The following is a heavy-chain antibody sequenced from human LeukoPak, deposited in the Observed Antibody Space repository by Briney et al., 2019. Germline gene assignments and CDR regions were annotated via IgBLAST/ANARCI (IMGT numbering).Heavy chain of an antibody. D-gene: IGHD3-22*01. CDR3: ARVRYDSSGYYSIYDY. CDR1: GLTFSSYG. J-gene: IGHJ4*02. V-gene: IGHV3-21*01. CDR2: ITRSSIYI. Sequence: GGSLRLSCAASGLTFSSYGMSWVRQAPGKGLEWVSSITRSSIYIYYADSLKGRFTISRDNAKNSLYLQMNSLRAEDTAVYYCARVRYDSSGYYSIYDYWGQGTLVTVSS.